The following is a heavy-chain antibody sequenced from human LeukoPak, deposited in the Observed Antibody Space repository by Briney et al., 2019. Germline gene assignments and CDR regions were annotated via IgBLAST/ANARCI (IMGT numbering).Heavy chain of an antibody. Sequence: SESLSLTCTVSGGSISSSSYYWGWIRQPPGKGLEWIGSIYYSGSTYYNPSLKGRVTISVDTSKNQFSLKLSSVTAADTAVYYCASVNGRFLEWLYFDYWGQGTLVTVSS. D-gene: IGHD3-3*01. CDR2: IYYSGST. V-gene: IGHV4-39*01. CDR1: GGSISSSSYY. CDR3: ASVNGRFLEWLYFDY. J-gene: IGHJ4*02.